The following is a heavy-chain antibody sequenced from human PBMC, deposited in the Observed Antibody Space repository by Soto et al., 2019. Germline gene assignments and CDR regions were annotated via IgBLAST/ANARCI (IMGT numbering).Heavy chain of an antibody. CDR3: ARDGDGYNLNAFDI. CDR2: IIPIFGTA. J-gene: IGHJ3*02. Sequence: SVKVSCKACGGTFSSYAISWVRQAPGQGLEWMGGIIPIFGTANYAQKFQGRVTITADESTSTAYMELSSLRSEDTAVYYCARDGDGYNLNAFDIWGQGTMVTVSS. V-gene: IGHV1-69*13. D-gene: IGHD5-12*01. CDR1: GGTFSSYA.